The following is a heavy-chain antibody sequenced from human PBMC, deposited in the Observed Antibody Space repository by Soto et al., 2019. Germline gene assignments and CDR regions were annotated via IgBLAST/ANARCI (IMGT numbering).Heavy chain of an antibody. D-gene: IGHD3-22*01. Sequence: SETLSLTCTVSGGSISSSSYYWGWIRQPPGKGLEWIGSIYYSGSTYYNPSLKSRVTISVDTSKNQFSLKLSSVTAADTAVYYCARGNLRIRSPWRVVRPSKGYYYGMDVWGQGTTVTVSS. J-gene: IGHJ6*02. CDR1: GGSISSSSYY. V-gene: IGHV4-39*01. CDR2: IYYSGST. CDR3: ARGNLRIRSPWRVVRPSKGYYYGMDV.